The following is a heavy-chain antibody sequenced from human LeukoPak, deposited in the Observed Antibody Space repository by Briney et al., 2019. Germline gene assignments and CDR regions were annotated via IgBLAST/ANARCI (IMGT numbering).Heavy chain of an antibody. D-gene: IGHD1-26*01. CDR1: GGSISSSSYY. J-gene: IGHJ3*02. V-gene: IGHV4-39*07. Sequence: PSEALSLTCTVSGGSISSSSYYWGWIRQPPGKGLEWIGSIYYSGSTYYNPSLKSRVTISVDTSKNQFSLKLSSVTAADTAVYYCARVSWWELSPDAFDIWGQGTMVTVSS. CDR3: ARVSWWELSPDAFDI. CDR2: IYYSGST.